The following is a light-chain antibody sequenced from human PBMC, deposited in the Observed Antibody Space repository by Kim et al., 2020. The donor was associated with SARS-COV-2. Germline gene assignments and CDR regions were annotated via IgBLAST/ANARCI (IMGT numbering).Light chain of an antibody. CDR1: QSIGSY. CDR2: GAS. V-gene: IGKV1-39*01. J-gene: IGKJ2*01. Sequence: ASVGDRVNITCRASQSIGSYLNWYQQKPGRAPNLLIFGASNLQSEVPSRFSGSGSGTDFTLTISSLQPEDFATYYCQQSYSTTPYTFGQGNKLEI. CDR3: QQSYSTTPYT.